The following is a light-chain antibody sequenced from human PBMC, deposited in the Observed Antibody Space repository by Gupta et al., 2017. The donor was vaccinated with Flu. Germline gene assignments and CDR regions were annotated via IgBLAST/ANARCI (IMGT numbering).Light chain of an antibody. CDR3: QVWESTSDHPWV. CDR2: DDS. J-gene: IGLJ3*02. CDR1: NIGSKS. V-gene: IGLV3-21*02. Sequence: QTASITCVGNNIGSKSVYWYQHRSVHPPPLLLYDDSERPSGIPERFSGSNSGNMATLTISRVEAGEEADYYCQVWESTSDHPWVFGGGTKLTVL.